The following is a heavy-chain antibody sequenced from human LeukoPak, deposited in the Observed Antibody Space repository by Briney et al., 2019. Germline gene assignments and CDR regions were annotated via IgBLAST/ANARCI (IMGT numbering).Heavy chain of an antibody. J-gene: IGHJ4*02. CDR2: ISAYNGNT. D-gene: IGHD5-12*01. CDR1: GYIFTTYG. V-gene: IGHV1-18*01. CDR3: ARGPKIVATGGYYFDY. Sequence: GASVKVSCKASGYIFTTYGISWVRQAPGQGLEWMGWISAYNGNTNYAQKLQGRVTMTTDTSTSTAYMELRSLRSDDTAVYYCARGPKIVATGGYYFDYWSQGTLVTVSS.